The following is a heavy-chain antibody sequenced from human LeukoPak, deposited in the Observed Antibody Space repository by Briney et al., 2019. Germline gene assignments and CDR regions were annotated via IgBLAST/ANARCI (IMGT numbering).Heavy chain of an antibody. CDR3: ARLPDRGYSYGRYGEGKPEFDY. CDR1: GYSFTSYW. V-gene: IGHV5-10-1*01. Sequence: GESLKISCKGSGYSFTSYWISWVRQMPGKGLEWMGRIDPSDSYTNYSPSFQGHVTISADKSISTAYLQWSSLKASDTAMYYCARLPDRGYSYGRYGEGKPEFDYWGQGTLVTVSS. J-gene: IGHJ4*02. CDR2: IDPSDSYT. D-gene: IGHD5-18*01.